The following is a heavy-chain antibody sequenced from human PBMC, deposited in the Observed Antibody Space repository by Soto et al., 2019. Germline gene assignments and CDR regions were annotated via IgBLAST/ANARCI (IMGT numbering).Heavy chain of an antibody. V-gene: IGHV5-51*01. Sequence: GAEVKKPGESLKIPCKGSGYSFTSYWIGWVRQMPGKGLEWMGIIYPGDSDTRYSPSFQGQVTISADKSISTAYLQWSSLKASDTAMYYCARVPGDYYDSSGYYYYYYGMDVWGQGTTVTVSS. D-gene: IGHD3-22*01. CDR3: ARVPGDYYDSSGYYYYYYGMDV. CDR2: IYPGDSDT. CDR1: GYSFTSYW. J-gene: IGHJ6*02.